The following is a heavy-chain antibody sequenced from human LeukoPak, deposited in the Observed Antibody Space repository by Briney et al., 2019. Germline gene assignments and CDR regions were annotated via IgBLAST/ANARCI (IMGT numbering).Heavy chain of an antibody. CDR2: INPNSGGT. V-gene: IGHV1-2*02. CDR3: ARGGPIVGATSPFDY. D-gene: IGHD1-26*01. Sequence: ASVKVSCKASGYTFTGYYMHWVRQAPGQGLEWMGWINPNSGGTNYAQKFQGRVTMTRDTSISTAYMELSRLRSDDTAVYYCARGGPIVGATSPFDYWGQGTLVTVSS. CDR1: GYTFTGYY. J-gene: IGHJ4*02.